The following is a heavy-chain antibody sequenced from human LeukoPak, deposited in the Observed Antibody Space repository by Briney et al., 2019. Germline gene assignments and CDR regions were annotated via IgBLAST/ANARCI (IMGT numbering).Heavy chain of an antibody. CDR3: SRASVYFYNSCYFFGAFDI. J-gene: IGHJ3*02. CDR2: IYHSGST. D-gene: IGHD3-22*01. V-gene: IGHV4-30-2*01. CDR1: GGSISSGGYS. Sequence: PSETLSLTCAVSGGSISSGGYSWSWIRQPPGKGLEWIGYIYHSGSTYYNPSLKSRVTISVDRSKNQFSLKLSSVTAADTAVYYLSRASVYFYNSCYFFGAFDIWGQGTMVTVSS.